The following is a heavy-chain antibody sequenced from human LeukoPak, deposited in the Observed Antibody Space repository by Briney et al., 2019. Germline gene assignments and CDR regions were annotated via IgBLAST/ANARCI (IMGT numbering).Heavy chain of an antibody. CDR1: GGSISSSSYY. J-gene: IGHJ5*02. Sequence: SETLSLTCTVSGGSISSSSYYWGWLRQPPGKGLEWIGSIYYSGSTYYNPSLKSRVTISVDTSKNQFSLKLSSVTAADTAVYYCARDLGPRIGAAADSNWFDPWGQGTLVTVSS. V-gene: IGHV4-39*07. CDR2: IYYSGST. D-gene: IGHD6-13*01. CDR3: ARDLGPRIGAAADSNWFDP.